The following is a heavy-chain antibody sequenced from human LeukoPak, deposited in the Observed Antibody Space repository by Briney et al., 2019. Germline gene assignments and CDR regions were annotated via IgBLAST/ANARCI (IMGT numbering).Heavy chain of an antibody. V-gene: IGHV4-30-2*01. D-gene: IGHD6-6*01. Sequence: SETLSLTCTVSGGSISSGGYYWSWIRQPPGKGLEWIGYIYHSGSTYYNPSLKSRVTISVDRSKNQFSLKLSSVTAADTAVYYCARRCGIRSSSSEGYYYYMDVWGKGTTVTVSS. CDR3: ARRCGIRSSSSEGYYYYMDV. CDR2: IYHSGST. CDR1: GGSISSGGYY. J-gene: IGHJ6*03.